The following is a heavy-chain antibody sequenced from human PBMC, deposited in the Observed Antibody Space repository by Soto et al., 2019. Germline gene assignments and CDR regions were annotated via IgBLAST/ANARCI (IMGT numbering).Heavy chain of an antibody. CDR3: ARGNHRWLQLWYFDL. CDR2: IIPIFGTA. CDR1: GGTFSSYT. J-gene: IGHJ2*01. D-gene: IGHD5-12*01. Sequence: QVQLVQSGAEVKKPGSSVTVSCKASGGTFSSYTISWVRQAPGQGLEWMGGIIPIFGTANYAQKVQGRVTIAADASTSTAHRELRSLRWEDTAVYYCARGNHRWLQLWYFDLWGRGTLVTVSS. V-gene: IGHV1-69*12.